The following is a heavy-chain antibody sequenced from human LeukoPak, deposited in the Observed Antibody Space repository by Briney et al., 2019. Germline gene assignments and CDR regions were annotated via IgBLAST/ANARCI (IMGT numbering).Heavy chain of an antibody. Sequence: GGSPRLSCAASEFTFSSYAMHWVRQAPGKGLEWVAVISYDGSNKYYADSVKGRFTISRDNSKNTLYLQMNSLRAEDTAVYYCARGYSSGLHFDYWGQGTLVTVSS. CDR2: ISYDGSNK. V-gene: IGHV3-30-3*01. CDR3: ARGYSSGLHFDY. J-gene: IGHJ4*02. CDR1: EFTFSSYA. D-gene: IGHD6-19*01.